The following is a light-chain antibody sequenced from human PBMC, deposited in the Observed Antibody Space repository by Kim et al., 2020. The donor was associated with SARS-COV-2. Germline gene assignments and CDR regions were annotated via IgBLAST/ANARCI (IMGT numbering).Light chain of an antibody. J-gene: IGKJ4*01. CDR2: AAS. CDR3: QQSYSTPWLS. CDR1: QSIGTR. Sequence: VGDRITIAWRASQSIGTRLNWYQQRPGKAPKLLIYAASSLQSGVPSRFSGTGSGTDFTLTISSLQPEDFATYYCQQSYSTPWLSFGGGTKVDIK. V-gene: IGKV1-39*01.